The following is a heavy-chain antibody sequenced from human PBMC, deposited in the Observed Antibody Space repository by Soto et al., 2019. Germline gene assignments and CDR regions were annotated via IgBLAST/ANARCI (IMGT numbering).Heavy chain of an antibody. J-gene: IGHJ6*02. D-gene: IGHD6-6*01. CDR3: AMATTVIIAARDYYGMDV. Sequence: QVQLVESGGGVVQPGRSLRLSCAASGFTFSSYAMHWVRQAPGKGLEWVAVISYDGSNKYYADSVKGRFTISRDNSKNTLYLQMNSLRAEDTAVYYCAMATTVIIAARDYYGMDVRGQGTTVTVSS. CDR1: GFTFSSYA. V-gene: IGHV3-30-3*01. CDR2: ISYDGSNK.